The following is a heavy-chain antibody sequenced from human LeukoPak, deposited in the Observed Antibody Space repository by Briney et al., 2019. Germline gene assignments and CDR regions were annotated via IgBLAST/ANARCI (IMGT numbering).Heavy chain of an antibody. CDR3: VRHDSFIPF. D-gene: IGHD2-21*01. Sequence: PGGSLRLSCAASGLTFTNYAMTWVRQAPGKGLEWVSSISDTYATTYYTDSVKGRCTISRDNSKNTVYLQLNNLRAEDTAVYFCVRHDSFIPFWGQGTLVTVSS. CDR1: GLTFTNYA. V-gene: IGHV3-23*01. CDR2: ISDTYATT. J-gene: IGHJ4*02.